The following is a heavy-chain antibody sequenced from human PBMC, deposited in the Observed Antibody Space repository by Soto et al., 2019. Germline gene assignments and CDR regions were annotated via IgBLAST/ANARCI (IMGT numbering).Heavy chain of an antibody. CDR3: ARMGDVPYYYYGLDV. J-gene: IGHJ6*02. Sequence: QVQLVQSGGEVKKPGTSVKVSCKASGYTFTSYGISWVRQAPGQGLEWMGWISGYNGNTNYAQKFQGRVTMTTDTSTTTVYMELRSLSSDDTAVYYCARMGDVPYYYYGLDVWGPGTTVTVSS. D-gene: IGHD3-16*01. CDR1: GYTFTSYG. CDR2: ISGYNGNT. V-gene: IGHV1-18*01.